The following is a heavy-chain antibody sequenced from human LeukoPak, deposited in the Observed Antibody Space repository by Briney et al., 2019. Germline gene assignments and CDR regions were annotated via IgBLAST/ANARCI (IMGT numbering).Heavy chain of an antibody. CDR1: GFTFSSYA. D-gene: IGHD6-6*01. CDR3: AREYSSSSHYFDY. Sequence: GSLRLSCAASGFTFSSYAMSWVRQAPGKGLEWVSAISGSGGSTYHADSVKGRFTISRDNSKNTLYLQMNSLRAEDTAVYYCAREYSSSSHYFDYWGQGTLVTVSS. CDR2: ISGSGGST. J-gene: IGHJ4*02. V-gene: IGHV3-23*01.